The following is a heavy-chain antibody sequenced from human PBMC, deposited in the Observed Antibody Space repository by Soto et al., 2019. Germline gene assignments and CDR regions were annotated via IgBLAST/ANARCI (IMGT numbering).Heavy chain of an antibody. V-gene: IGHV4-59*01. J-gene: IGHJ4*02. CDR1: GGSISSYY. CDR2: IYYSGST. D-gene: IGHD7-27*01. CDR3: ARRWGTYFDF. Sequence: PSETLSLTCTVSGGSISSYYWSWIRQPPGKGLEWIGYIYYSGSTDYDPSLKSRVTISVDTSKNQFSLKLSSVTAADTAVYYCARRWGTYFDFWGQGTLVTVPQ.